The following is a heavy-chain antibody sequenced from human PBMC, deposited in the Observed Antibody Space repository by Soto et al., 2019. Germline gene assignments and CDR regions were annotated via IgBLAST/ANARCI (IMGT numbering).Heavy chain of an antibody. J-gene: IGHJ6*02. CDR2: INPNSGDT. V-gene: IGHV1-2*04. Sequence: ASVKVSCKASGYTFTGYYMHWVRQAPGQGLEWMGWINPNSGDTNYAQKFQGWVTMTRDTSISTAYMELSRLKSDDTAVYYCARVEGGSDYYYGMDVWGQGTTVTVSS. CDR3: ARVEGGSDYYYGMDV. D-gene: IGHD3-10*01. CDR1: GYTFTGYY.